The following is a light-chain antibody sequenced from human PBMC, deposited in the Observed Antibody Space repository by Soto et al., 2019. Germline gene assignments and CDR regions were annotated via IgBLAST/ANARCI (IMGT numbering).Light chain of an antibody. Sequence: EMVVTQSPATLSVSPGERVALSCRASQSISRNLAWYQQKPGQAPRLLIYGASTRATGIPARFSGSGSGTDFNLTISSLQSEDFAVYFCQQYYYWPPYTFGQGTKVDIK. J-gene: IGKJ2*01. CDR2: GAS. CDR3: QQYYYWPPYT. CDR1: QSISRN. V-gene: IGKV3D-15*01.